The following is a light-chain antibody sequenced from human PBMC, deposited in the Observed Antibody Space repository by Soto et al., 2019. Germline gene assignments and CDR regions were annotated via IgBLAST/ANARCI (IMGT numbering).Light chain of an antibody. V-gene: IGKV3-11*01. CDR3: QHRSDWPPLT. Sequence: EIVLTQSPATLSLSPGERATLSCRASQSVSTYLAWYQQKPGQAHRLLIYDASNRATGIPAKFSGSGSGTDFTLTISSLEPEDPAVYYCQHRSDWPPLTFGGGTKVEIK. CDR2: DAS. J-gene: IGKJ4*01. CDR1: QSVSTY.